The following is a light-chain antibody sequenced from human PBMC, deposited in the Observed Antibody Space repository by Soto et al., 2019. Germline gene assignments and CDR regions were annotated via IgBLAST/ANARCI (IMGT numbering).Light chain of an antibody. CDR3: QQRSTWLT. CDR1: QSVNTY. CDR2: DAS. J-gene: IGKJ4*01. V-gene: IGKV3-11*01. Sequence: EIVLTQSPATLSLSPGERATLSCRASQSVNTYLAWYQHKPGQAPRLLIYDASNRATGIPVRFRGSGSGTDFTITITSLEPEDFAVYYCQQRSTWLTFGGGTKVEIK.